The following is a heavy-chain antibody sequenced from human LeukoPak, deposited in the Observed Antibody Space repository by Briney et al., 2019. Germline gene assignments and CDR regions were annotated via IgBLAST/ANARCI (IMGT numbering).Heavy chain of an antibody. CDR2: INPNSGGT. J-gene: IGHJ4*02. D-gene: IGHD3-16*02. V-gene: IGHV1-2*02. Sequence: GASVKVSCKASGYTFTGYYMHWVRQAPGQGLEWMGWINPNSGGTNYAQKFQGRVTMTRDTSISTAYMELSRLRSDDTAVYYCARVGSNRDYYFDYWGQGTLVTVSS. CDR1: GYTFTGYY. CDR3: ARVGSNRDYYFDY.